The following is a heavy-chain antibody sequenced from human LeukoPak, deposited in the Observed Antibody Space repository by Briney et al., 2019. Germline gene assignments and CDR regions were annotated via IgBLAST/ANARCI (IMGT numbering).Heavy chain of an antibody. CDR3: AKAQVVGATFPYYFDY. J-gene: IGHJ4*02. CDR2: ITGSGAGT. V-gene: IGHV3-23*01. Sequence: GGSLRLSCEGSGFTFSSYWMSWVHQAPGKGLEWLSAITGSGAGTYYADSVKGRFTISRDNSKNTLYLQMNSLRADDTAVYYCAKAQVVGATFPYYFDYWGQGSLVTVSS. D-gene: IGHD1-26*01. CDR1: GFTFSSYW.